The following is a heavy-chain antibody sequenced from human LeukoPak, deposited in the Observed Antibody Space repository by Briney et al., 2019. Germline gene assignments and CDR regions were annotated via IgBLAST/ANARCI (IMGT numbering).Heavy chain of an antibody. J-gene: IGHJ4*02. V-gene: IGHV1-8*01. Sequence: ASVKVFCKASGHTFTSYDINWVGQAIGQEREWMGWMNPNSGNTGYAQKFQHRVTMTRNTSISTAYMELSSLRSEDTAVYYCARGSWFGDIDYWGQGTLVTVSS. CDR3: ARGSWFGDIDY. D-gene: IGHD3-10*01. CDR1: GHTFTSYD. CDR2: MNPNSGNT.